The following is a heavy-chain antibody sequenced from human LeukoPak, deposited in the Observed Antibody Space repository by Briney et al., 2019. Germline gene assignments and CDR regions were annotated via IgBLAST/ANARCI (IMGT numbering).Heavy chain of an antibody. D-gene: IGHD3-10*01. V-gene: IGHV3-21*01. CDR1: GFTFSSYA. CDR2: ISSSSSYI. CDR3: ARDPPYYSVADY. J-gene: IGHJ4*02. Sequence: PGGSLRLSCAASGFTFSSYAMTWVRQAPGKGLEWVSSISSSSSYIYYADSVKGRFTISRDNAKNSLYLQMNSLRAEDTAVYYCARDPPYYSVADYWGQGTLVTVSS.